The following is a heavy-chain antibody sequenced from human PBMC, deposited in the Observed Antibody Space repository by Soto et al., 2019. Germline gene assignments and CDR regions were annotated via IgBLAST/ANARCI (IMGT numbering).Heavy chain of an antibody. CDR1: GFTFSSYG. Sequence: GGSLRLSCAASGFTFSSYGMHWVRQAPGKGLEWVAVISYDGSNKYYADSVKGRFTISRDNSKNTLYLQMNSLRAEDTAVYYCAAQRGYSYGYVDAFDIWGQGTMVTVSS. V-gene: IGHV3-30*03. J-gene: IGHJ3*02. CDR3: AAQRGYSYGYVDAFDI. CDR2: ISYDGSNK. D-gene: IGHD5-18*01.